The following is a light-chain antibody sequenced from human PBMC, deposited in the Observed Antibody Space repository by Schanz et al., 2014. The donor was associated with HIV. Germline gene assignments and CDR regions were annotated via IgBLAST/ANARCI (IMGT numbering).Light chain of an antibody. V-gene: IGLV1-51*01. CDR2: GTH. J-gene: IGLJ2*01. CDR3: GTWDSSLSEVV. CDR1: AFNVGQNY. Sequence: QSVLTQPPSVSGAPGQRVTISCSGSAFNVGQNYVSWYQQFPGTAPKLLIYGTHDRLSEIPDRFSGSKTGTSATLAIVGLQTGDEADYYCGTWDSSLSEVVFGGGTKLTVL.